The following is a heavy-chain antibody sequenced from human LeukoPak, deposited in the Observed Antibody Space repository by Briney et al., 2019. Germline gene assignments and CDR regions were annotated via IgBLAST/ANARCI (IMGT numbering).Heavy chain of an antibody. V-gene: IGHV3-21*01. J-gene: IGHJ4*02. D-gene: IGHD3-10*01. CDR3: ARDGSGSYFFDY. CDR1: GFTFSSYS. Sequence: GGSLRLSCAASGFTFSSYSMNWVRQAPGKGLEWVSYIRSSSSYIYYADSVKGRVTISRDNAKKSLYLQMNSLRAEDTAVYYCARDGSGSYFFDYWGQGTLVTVSP. CDR2: IRSSSSYI.